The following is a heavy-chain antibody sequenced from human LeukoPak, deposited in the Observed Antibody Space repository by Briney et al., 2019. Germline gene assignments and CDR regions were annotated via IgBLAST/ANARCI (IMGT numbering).Heavy chain of an antibody. J-gene: IGHJ5*02. D-gene: IGHD5-18*01. CDR2: IYYSGST. CDR1: GGSISSYY. Sequence: PSETLSLTCTVSGGSISSYYWSWIRQPPGKGLEWIGYIYYSGSTNYNPSLKSRVTISVDTSKNQFSLKLSSVTAADTAVYYCARVEDTAMVTNWFDPWGQGTLVTVSS. CDR3: ARVEDTAMVTNWFDP. V-gene: IGHV4-59*01.